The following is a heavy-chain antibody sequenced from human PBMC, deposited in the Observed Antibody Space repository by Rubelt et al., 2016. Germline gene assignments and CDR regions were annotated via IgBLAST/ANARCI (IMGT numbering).Heavy chain of an antibody. CDR1: GFTFSTYG. Sequence: QVQLVESGGGVVQPGRSLRLSCAASGFTFSTYGMHWVRQAPGKGLEWVAVIWYDGTNKYYGDSVKGRFTISRDNYKNTLYLQVNSLRAEDTALYYCARDLGTTNYYFDYWGQGTLVTVSS. V-gene: IGHV3-33*01. CDR2: IWYDGTNK. J-gene: IGHJ4*02. CDR3: ARDLGTTNYYFDY. D-gene: IGHD1/OR15-1a*01.